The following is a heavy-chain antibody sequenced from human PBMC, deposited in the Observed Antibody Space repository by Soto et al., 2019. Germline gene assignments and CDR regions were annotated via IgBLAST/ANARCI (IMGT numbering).Heavy chain of an antibody. J-gene: IGHJ6*02. CDR2: IWYDGSNK. Sequence: QVQLVESGGGVVQPGRSLRLSCAASGFTFSSYGMHWVRQAPGKGLEWVAGIWYDGSNKYYEDAVKGRFTISRDNSKNTVYLQMHSLRAEDTAVYYCATELKYDASGIYPHGVAVWGPGKTVNAS. CDR1: GFTFSSYG. D-gene: IGHD3-10*01. V-gene: IGHV3-33*01. CDR3: ATELKYDASGIYPHGVAV.